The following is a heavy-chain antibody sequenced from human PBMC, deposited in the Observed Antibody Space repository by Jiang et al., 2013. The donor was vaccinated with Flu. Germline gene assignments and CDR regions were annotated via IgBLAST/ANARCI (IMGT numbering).Heavy chain of an antibody. Sequence: GVVQPGRSLRLSCAASGFTFSSYGMHWVRQAPGKGLEWVAVISYDGSNKYYADSVKGRFTISRDNSKNTLYLQMNSLRAEDTAVYYCAKDLGPLEARTFDYWGQGTLVTVSS. CDR1: GFTFSSYG. J-gene: IGHJ4*02. CDR2: ISYDGSNK. V-gene: IGHV3-30*18. CDR3: AKDLGPLEARTFDY. D-gene: IGHD3-16*01.